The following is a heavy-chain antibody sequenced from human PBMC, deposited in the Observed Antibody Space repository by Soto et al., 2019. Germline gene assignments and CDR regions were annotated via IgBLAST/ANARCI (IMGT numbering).Heavy chain of an antibody. CDR1: DDYFGSGSYY. Sequence: TMPLTYPVSDDYFGSGSYYWCLLRQHPGKGLEWIWYIYTINTTYYNPSLRSRVTISGETCKNQFSLKLNSVTAADTAVYDCARIHTRNYAIEFLGHGTLVA. V-gene: IGHV4-31*03. J-gene: IGHJ4*01. CDR3: ARIHTRNYAIEF. D-gene: IGHD4-4*01. CDR2: IYTINTT.